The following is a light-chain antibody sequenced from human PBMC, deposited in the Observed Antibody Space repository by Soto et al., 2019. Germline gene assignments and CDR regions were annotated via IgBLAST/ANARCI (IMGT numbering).Light chain of an antibody. Sequence: EIVLTQSPATLSLSPRERATLSCRASQSLSGTLAWFQHKPGQPPRLLIYGASNRATGIPARFSASGSGTDFTLIISSLEPEDFAVYYCQQRTLWPRTFGQGTKVDIK. CDR1: QSLSGT. V-gene: IGKV3-11*01. CDR2: GAS. CDR3: QQRTLWPRT. J-gene: IGKJ1*01.